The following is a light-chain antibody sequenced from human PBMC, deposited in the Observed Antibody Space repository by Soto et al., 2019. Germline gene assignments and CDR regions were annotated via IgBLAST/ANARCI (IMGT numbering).Light chain of an antibody. CDR2: AYN. V-gene: IGLV1-40*01. CDR1: SSNIGAGYE. CDR3: QSYDSSLSGHVV. Sequence: QSVLTQPPSVSAAPGQRVTISCTGSSSNIGAGYEVHWYQHLPGTAPKLLIYAYNNRPSGVPDRFSGSKSVTSASLAITGLQAEDEGDYYCQSYDSSLSGHVVFGGGTKLTVL. J-gene: IGLJ2*01.